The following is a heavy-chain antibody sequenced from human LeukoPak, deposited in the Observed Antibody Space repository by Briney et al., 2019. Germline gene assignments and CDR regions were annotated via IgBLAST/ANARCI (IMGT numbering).Heavy chain of an antibody. J-gene: IGHJ3*02. CDR2: INWNGGST. V-gene: IGHV3-20*04. Sequence: GGSLRLSCATSGFTFDDYGMSWVRHAPGKGLEWVSGINWNGGSTGYADSVKGRFTISRDNAKNSLYLQMNSLRAEDTAIYYCARAGCSGGSCYKTTFDIWGQGTMVTVSS. CDR3: ARAGCSGGSCYKTTFDI. CDR1: GFTFDDYG. D-gene: IGHD2-15*01.